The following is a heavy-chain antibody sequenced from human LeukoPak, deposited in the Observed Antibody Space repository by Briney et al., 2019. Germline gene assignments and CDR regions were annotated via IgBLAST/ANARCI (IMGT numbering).Heavy chain of an antibody. CDR1: GGSISSYY. D-gene: IGHD3-16*01. CDR3: ARDGGRRGDY. CDR2: IYYSGST. Sequence: SETLSLTCTVSGGSISSYYWSWIRQPPGKGLEWIGYIYYSGSTNYNPSLKSRVTISVDTSKNQFSLKLSSVTAADTAVYYCARDGGRRGDYWGQGTLVTVSS. J-gene: IGHJ4*02. V-gene: IGHV4-59*12.